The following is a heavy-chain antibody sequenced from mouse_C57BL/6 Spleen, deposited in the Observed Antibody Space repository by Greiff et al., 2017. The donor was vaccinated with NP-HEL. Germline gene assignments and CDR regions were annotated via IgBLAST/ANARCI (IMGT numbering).Heavy chain of an antibody. V-gene: IGHV1-7*01. CDR1: GYTFTSYC. CDR2: VNPISCYT. J-gene: IGHJ4*01. CDR3: ARGYEAYAMDY. Sequence: VQLQQSGAELAKPGASVKLSCKASGYTFTSYCMHWVKQRPGQGLEWIGYVNPISCYTKYNQKFKDKATVNADKSYSTDYMRLSSLTYEDSAVYYCARGYEAYAMDYWGQGTSVTVSS. D-gene: IGHD2-10*02.